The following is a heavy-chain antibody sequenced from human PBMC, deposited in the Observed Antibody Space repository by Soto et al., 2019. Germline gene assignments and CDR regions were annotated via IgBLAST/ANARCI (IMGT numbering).Heavy chain of an antibody. CDR1: GGSFSGYY. CDR3: ATRRRGDYIWGSYRPNWFDP. J-gene: IGHJ5*02. D-gene: IGHD3-16*02. CDR2: INHSGST. Sequence: SETLSLTCAVYGGSFSGYYWSWIRQPPGKGLEWIGEINHSGSTNYNPSLKSRVTISVDTSKNQFSLKLSSVTAADTAVYYCATRRRGDYIWGSYRPNWFDPWGQGTLVTVSS. V-gene: IGHV4-34*01.